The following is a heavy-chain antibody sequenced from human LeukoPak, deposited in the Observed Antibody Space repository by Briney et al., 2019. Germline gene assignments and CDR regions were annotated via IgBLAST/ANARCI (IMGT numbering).Heavy chain of an antibody. CDR1: GYTFTSYY. D-gene: IGHD1-1*01. CDR3: ARDWNPWRPEYWFDP. J-gene: IGHJ5*02. Sequence: ASVKVSCKASGYTFTSYYMHWVRQAPGQGLEWMGIINPSGGSTSYAQKFQGRVTMTRDTSTSTVYMELSSLRSEDTAVYYCARDWNPWRPEYWFDPWGQGTLVTVSS. V-gene: IGHV1-46*01. CDR2: INPSGGST.